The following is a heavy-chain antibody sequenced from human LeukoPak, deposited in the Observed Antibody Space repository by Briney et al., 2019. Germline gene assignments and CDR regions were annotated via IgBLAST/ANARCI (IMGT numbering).Heavy chain of an antibody. CDR1: GGSISSSSYY. D-gene: IGHD6-19*01. J-gene: IGHJ6*03. V-gene: IGHV4-61*02. CDR2: IYTSGST. CDR3: ARGVGEGSGWYGSYYYMDV. Sequence: SETLSLTCTVSGGSISSSSYYWSWIRQPAGKGLEWIGRIYTSGSTNYNPSLKSRVTMSVDTSKNQFSLMLNSVTAADTAVYYCARGVGEGSGWYGSYYYMDVWGKGTTVTVSS.